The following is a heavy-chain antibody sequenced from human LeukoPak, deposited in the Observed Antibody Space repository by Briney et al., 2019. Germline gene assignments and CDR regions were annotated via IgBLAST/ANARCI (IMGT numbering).Heavy chain of an antibody. CDR2: IYYSGST. CDR3: ARSRSITIFGSLY. CDR1: GGSISSYY. Sequence: PSETLALTCTVSGGSISSYYWSWLRHPPGKGLEWIGYIYYSGSTNYNPSLTSRVTISVDTSKNQFSLTLSSLTSADPALYFFARSRSITIFGSLYWGQGTLVTVSS. J-gene: IGHJ4*02. V-gene: IGHV4-59*01. D-gene: IGHD3-3*01.